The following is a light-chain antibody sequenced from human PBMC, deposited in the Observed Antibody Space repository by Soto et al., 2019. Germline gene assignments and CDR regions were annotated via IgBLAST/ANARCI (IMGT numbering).Light chain of an antibody. CDR1: QSISNY. V-gene: IGKV1-39*01. J-gene: IGKJ3*01. CDR3: QQGYTPPFT. Sequence: DLQMTQSPSFLSASAGDRVTITCRTSQSISNYLNWYQQRPGTAPQLLLYAASSLQSGVPPRFSGGGSGTDFTLTISSLQPEDVASYYCQQGYTPPFTFGPGTKVDIK. CDR2: AAS.